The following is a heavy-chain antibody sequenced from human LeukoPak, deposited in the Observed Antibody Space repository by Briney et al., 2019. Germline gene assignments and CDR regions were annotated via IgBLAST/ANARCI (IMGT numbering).Heavy chain of an antibody. CDR1: GGSISSYY. CDR3: ARSELLWFGKVNSGFDF. Sequence: SETLSLTCTVSGGSISSYYWSWTRHHPGKGLEWIGYIYNSGSTNYNPSLKSRVTISVDTSKNQFSLKLSSVTAADTAVYYCARSELLWFGKVNSGFDFWGQGTLVTVSS. V-gene: IGHV4-59*01. D-gene: IGHD3-10*01. J-gene: IGHJ4*02. CDR2: IYNSGST.